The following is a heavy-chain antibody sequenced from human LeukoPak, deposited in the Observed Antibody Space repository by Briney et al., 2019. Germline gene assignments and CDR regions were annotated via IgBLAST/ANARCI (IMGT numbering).Heavy chain of an antibody. J-gene: IGHJ4*02. Sequence: GASVKVSCTASGYTFTSNYIHWVRQAPGQGLEWMGMIYPRDGSTSYAQKFQGRVTVTRDTSTSTVHMELSGLRSEDTAVYHCARDQEGFDYWGQGTLVTVSS. V-gene: IGHV1-46*01. CDR3: ARDQEGFDY. CDR1: GYTFTSNY. CDR2: IYPRDGST.